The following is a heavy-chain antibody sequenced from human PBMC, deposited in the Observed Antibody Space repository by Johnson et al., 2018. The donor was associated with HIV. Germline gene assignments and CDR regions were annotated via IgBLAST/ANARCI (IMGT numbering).Heavy chain of an antibody. Sequence: QVQLVESGGGVVQPGRSLRLSCAASGFTFSSYGIHWVRQAPGKGLEWVAVISDDVSSTFYVDSVKGRFTISRDNSNNTLYLQMSGLSAEETALYYCARFGGVWFGTIEAVDIWGQGTLVTVSS. CDR1: GFTFSSYG. J-gene: IGHJ3*02. CDR2: ISDDVSST. D-gene: IGHD3-16*01. CDR3: ARFGGVWFGTIEAVDI. V-gene: IGHV3-30*03.